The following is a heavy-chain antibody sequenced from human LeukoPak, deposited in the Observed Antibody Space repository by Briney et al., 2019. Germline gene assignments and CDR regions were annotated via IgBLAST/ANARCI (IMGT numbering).Heavy chain of an antibody. Sequence: SETLSLTCAVYGGSFSGYYWSWIRQPPGKGLEWFGEINHSGSTNYNPSPKSRVTISVDTSKNQFSLKLSSVTAADTAVYYCARASKVPYYYMDVWGKGTTVTVSS. J-gene: IGHJ6*03. CDR3: ARASKVPYYYMDV. V-gene: IGHV4-34*01. CDR1: GGSFSGYY. CDR2: INHSGST.